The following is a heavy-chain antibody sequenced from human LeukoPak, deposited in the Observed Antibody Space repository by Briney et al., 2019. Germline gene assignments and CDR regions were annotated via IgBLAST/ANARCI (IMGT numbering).Heavy chain of an antibody. D-gene: IGHD4-23*01. J-gene: IGHJ6*03. CDR3: TTIGSAVTTLVRYYYYYYMDV. CDR2: IKSKTDGGTT. Sequence: GGSLRLSCAASGFTFSNAWMGWVRQAPGKGLEWVGRIKSKTDGGTTDYAAPVKGRFTISRDDSKNTLYLQMNSLKTEDTAVYHCTTIGSAVTTLVRYYYYYYMDVWGKGTTVTVSS. CDR1: GFTFSNAW. V-gene: IGHV3-15*01.